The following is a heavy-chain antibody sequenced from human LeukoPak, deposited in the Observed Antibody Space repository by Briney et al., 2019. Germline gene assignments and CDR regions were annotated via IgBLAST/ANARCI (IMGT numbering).Heavy chain of an antibody. J-gene: IGHJ6*02. CDR3: ARGAPRSGIAYNFYGMDV. D-gene: IGHD3-10*01. Sequence: GGSLRLSCAASGFTFSDYWMHWVRQAPAKGLVWVSRIYSDGSSTNYADSVKGRFTISRDSAKKTLYLHMNSLTAGDTAVYFCARGAPRSGIAYNFYGMDVWGQGTTVIVSS. CDR1: GFTFSDYW. CDR2: IYSDGSST. V-gene: IGHV3-74*01.